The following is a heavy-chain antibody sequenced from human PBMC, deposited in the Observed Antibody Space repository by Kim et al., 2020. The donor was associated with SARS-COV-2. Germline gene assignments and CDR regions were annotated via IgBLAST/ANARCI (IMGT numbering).Heavy chain of an antibody. CDR1: GFTFSTYF. V-gene: IGHV3-7*01. Sequence: GGSLRLSCAASGFTFSTYFMSWVRQAPGKGLEWVANINQYESEKYYVDSVKGRFTVSRDNAKNSLYLQMNSLRADDTAVYYCARGWNGDQYGMDVWGQGPTVTVSS. CDR3: ARGWNGDQYGMDV. D-gene: IGHD1-1*01. J-gene: IGHJ6*02. CDR2: INQYESEK.